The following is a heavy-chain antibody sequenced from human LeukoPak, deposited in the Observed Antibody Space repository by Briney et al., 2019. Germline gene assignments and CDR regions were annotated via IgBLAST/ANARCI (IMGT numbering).Heavy chain of an antibody. CDR3: ARPNRHDARLGAFNI. Sequence: GGSLRLSCAASGFTFSDYYMSWIRQAPGKGLEWVSYISSSGRTIYYTDSVKGRLTISRDNAKNSLYLQMNSLRAEDTAVYYCARPNRHDARLGAFNIWGQGTMVTVSS. CDR1: GFTFSDYY. V-gene: IGHV3-11*01. CDR2: ISSSGRTI. D-gene: IGHD1-1*01. J-gene: IGHJ3*02.